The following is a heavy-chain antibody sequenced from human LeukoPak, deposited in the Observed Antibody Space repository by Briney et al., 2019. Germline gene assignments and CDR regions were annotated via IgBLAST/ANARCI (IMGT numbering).Heavy chain of an antibody. Sequence: SETLSLTCSVSGGSISSSSHFWGWIRQPPGKGLEWIGSIYYSGSTYYNPSLKSRVTISVDTSKNQFSLKLSSVTAADTAVYYCARRHCSGGSCSSFDYWGQGALVTVSS. J-gene: IGHJ4*02. V-gene: IGHV4-39*07. CDR2: IYYSGST. CDR3: ARRHCSGGSCSSFDY. CDR1: GGSISSSSHF. D-gene: IGHD2-15*01.